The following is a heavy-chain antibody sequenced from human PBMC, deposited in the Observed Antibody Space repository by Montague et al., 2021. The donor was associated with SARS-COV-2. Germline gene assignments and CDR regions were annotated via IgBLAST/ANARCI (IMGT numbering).Heavy chain of an antibody. CDR1: GFTFSSYS. J-gene: IGHJ3*01. V-gene: IGHV3-48*04. Sequence: RLSCAASGFTFSSYSVNWVRQAPGKGLEWISYISSSTNIIYYADSVKGRFTISRDNARNSLYLQMNSLRVDDTAVYYCAKDLVLRAARPDALDVWGQGTVVTVSS. CDR2: ISSSTNII. CDR3: AKDLVLRAARPDALDV. D-gene: IGHD6-6*01.